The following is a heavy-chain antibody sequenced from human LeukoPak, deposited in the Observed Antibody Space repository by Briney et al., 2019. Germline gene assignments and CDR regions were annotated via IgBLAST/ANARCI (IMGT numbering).Heavy chain of an antibody. CDR3: AREAPGRGGAFDI. Sequence: SETLSLTCTVSGGSISSSSYYWGWIRQPPGKGLEWIGSIYYSGSTYYNPSLKSRVTISVDTSKNQFSLKLSSVTAADTAVYYCAREAPGRGGAFDIWGQGTMVTVSS. CDR2: IYYSGST. J-gene: IGHJ3*02. V-gene: IGHV4-39*07. CDR1: GGSISSSSYY. D-gene: IGHD1-26*01.